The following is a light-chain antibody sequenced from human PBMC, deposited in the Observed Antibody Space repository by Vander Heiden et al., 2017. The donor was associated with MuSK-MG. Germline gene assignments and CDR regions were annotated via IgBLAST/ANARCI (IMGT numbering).Light chain of an antibody. CDR1: NGAVNSGHY. J-gene: IGLJ3*02. CDR2: DIS. Sequence: QAVVTQEPSLTVSPGGTVTLTGGSSNGAVNSGHYPYWFQQKPGQAPRSLISDISNKRFWTPARFSGYLLGGKVALTLSCAQPEDEADYYCLLNYCGAWVFGGGTKLTVV. V-gene: IGLV7-46*01. CDR3: LLNYCGAWV.